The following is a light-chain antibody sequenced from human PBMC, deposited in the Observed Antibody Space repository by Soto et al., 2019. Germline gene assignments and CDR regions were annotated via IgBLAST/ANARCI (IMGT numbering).Light chain of an antibody. CDR3: SSYTSTNFVI. V-gene: IGLV2-14*01. Sequence: QSALTQPASVSGSPGQSITISCTGSSGDIGDYKYVSWYKQHPGKAPNLMIYDVSNRPSGVSNRFSASKSGNTASLTLSGLQAEDEADYYCSSYTSTNFVIFGGGTKLTVL. CDR1: SGDIGDYKY. J-gene: IGLJ2*01. CDR2: DVS.